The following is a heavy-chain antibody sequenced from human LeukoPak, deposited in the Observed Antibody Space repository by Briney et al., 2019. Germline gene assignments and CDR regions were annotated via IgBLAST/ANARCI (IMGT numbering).Heavy chain of an antibody. V-gene: IGHV3-7*01. CDR3: ARLRDGFCSGTSCQGAFDI. D-gene: IGHD2-2*03. Sequence: TGGSLRLSCVASGLTFSSYWMSWVRQAPGKGLEWVANIKQGGSEIYYVDSVKGRFTISRDNAKNSLFLQMYSLRAEDTAVYYCARLRDGFCSGTSCQGAFDIWGQGTVVTVSS. J-gene: IGHJ3*02. CDR1: GLTFSSYW. CDR2: IKQGGSEI.